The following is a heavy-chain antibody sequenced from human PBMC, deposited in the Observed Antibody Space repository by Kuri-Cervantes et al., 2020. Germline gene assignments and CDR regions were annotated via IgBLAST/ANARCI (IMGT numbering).Heavy chain of an antibody. Sequence: SETLSLTCAVYGGSFSGYYCSWIRQPPGQGLEWVGEINHSGSTNYNPSLNSRVTISVDTSKNQFSLKLSSVTATDTAVYYCARVLPLGPPEDYDFWSGYYHSWAFDIWGQGTMVTVSS. V-gene: IGHV4-34*01. CDR2: INHSGST. D-gene: IGHD3-3*01. J-gene: IGHJ3*02. CDR3: ARVLPLGPPEDYDFWSGYYHSWAFDI. CDR1: GGSFSGYY.